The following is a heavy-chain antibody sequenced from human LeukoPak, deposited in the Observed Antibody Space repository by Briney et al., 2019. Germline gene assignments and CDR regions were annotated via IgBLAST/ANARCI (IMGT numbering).Heavy chain of an antibody. V-gene: IGHV4-34*01. J-gene: IGHJ4*02. D-gene: IGHD3-10*01. CDR3: ARGVSYYYGSGSYPRKYYFDY. Sequence: PSETLSLTCAVYGGSFSGYYWSWIRQPPGRGLEWIGEIKHSESTNYNPSLKSRVTISVDTSKNQFSLKLSSVTAADTAVYYCARGVSYYYGSGSYPRKYYFDYWGQGTLVTVSS. CDR2: IKHSEST. CDR1: GGSFSGYY.